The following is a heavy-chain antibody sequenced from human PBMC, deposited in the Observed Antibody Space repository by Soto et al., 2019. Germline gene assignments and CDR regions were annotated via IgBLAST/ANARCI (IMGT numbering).Heavy chain of an antibody. Sequence: QVQLQESGPGLVKPSQTLSLTCSVSGASIRGGGHYWNWIRQFPVTGLEWIGYVYHSGSTRYNPSLRGRLTISIYTSKNQFSLRLISVNAADTAMYYCARDTGLAPPFWGYCGHGTQVTVSS. CDR3: ARDTGLAPPFWGY. CDR2: VYHSGST. CDR1: GASIRGGGHY. V-gene: IGHV4-31*03. D-gene: IGHD7-27*01. J-gene: IGHJ4*03.